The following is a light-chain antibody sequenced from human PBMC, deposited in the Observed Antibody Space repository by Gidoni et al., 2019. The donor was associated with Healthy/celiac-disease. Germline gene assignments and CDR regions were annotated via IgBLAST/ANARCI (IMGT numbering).Light chain of an antibody. V-gene: IGLV2-14*01. J-gene: IGLJ1*01. CDR3: SSYTSSSTLDV. Sequence: QSALNQPPSVSGSPGQSITISCTGTSSDVGGYNYVSWYQQHPGKAPKLMIYEVSNRPSGVSNRFSGSKSGNTASLTISGLQAEDEADYYCSSYTSSSTLDVFGTGTKVTVL. CDR1: SSDVGGYNY. CDR2: EVS.